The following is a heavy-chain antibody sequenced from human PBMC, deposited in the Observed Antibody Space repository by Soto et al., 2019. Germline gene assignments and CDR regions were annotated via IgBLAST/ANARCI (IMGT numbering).Heavy chain of an antibody. D-gene: IGHD6-13*01. CDR1: GGTFSSYA. CDR2: IIPIFGTA. CDR3: ARDWTAAAGPTRFDP. J-gene: IGHJ5*02. V-gene: IGHV1-69*06. Sequence: SVKVSCKASGGTFSSYAISWVRQAPGQGLEWMGGIIPIFGTANYAQKFQGRVTITADKSTSTAYMELSSLRSEDTAVYYCARDWTAAAGPTRFDPWGQGTLVTVSS.